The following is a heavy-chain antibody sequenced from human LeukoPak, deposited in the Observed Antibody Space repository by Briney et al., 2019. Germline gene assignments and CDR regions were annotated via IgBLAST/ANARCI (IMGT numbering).Heavy chain of an antibody. V-gene: IGHV1-2*06. CDR1: GYTFTAYY. D-gene: IGHD2-15*01. J-gene: IGHJ6*03. CDR2: INPNSGGT. Sequence: ASVKVSCRASGYTFTAYYIHWVRQAPGQGLEWMGRINPNSGGTNYAQNFQGRVTMTRNTSISTAYMELSSLRYEDTAVYYCARGRYCSGGSCYTVYGYYYYYYMDVWGKGTTVTVSS. CDR3: ARGRYCSGGSCYTVYGYYYYYYMDV.